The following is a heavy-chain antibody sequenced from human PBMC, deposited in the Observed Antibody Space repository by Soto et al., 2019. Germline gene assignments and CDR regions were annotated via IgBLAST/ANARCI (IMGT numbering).Heavy chain of an antibody. Sequence: XESLRLSCAASGFTFSSYERNWVRQAPGKGLEWVSYISSSGRTTYYADSVKGRFTISRDNAKNPLSLQMNSLRADDTAVYYCARDRDEMVGIFPYYYGMDVWGQGTTVTVSS. CDR2: ISSSGRTT. CDR3: ARDRDEMVGIFPYYYGMDV. CDR1: GFTFSSYE. D-gene: IGHD2-21*01. J-gene: IGHJ6*02. V-gene: IGHV3-48*03.